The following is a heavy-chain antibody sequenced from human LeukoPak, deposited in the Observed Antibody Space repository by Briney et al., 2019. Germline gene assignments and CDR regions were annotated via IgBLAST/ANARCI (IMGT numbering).Heavy chain of an antibody. CDR2: ITGGGSTT. Sequence: GGSLRLSCAASGFTFSSYAMSWVRQAPGKGLEWVSSITGGGSTTSSADSVKGRFTISRDNSKITLYLQMNSLRAEDTAVYYCARRSSGSPPYYFDYWGQGTLVTVSS. J-gene: IGHJ4*02. CDR1: GFTFSSYA. CDR3: ARRSSGSPPYYFDY. D-gene: IGHD1-26*01. V-gene: IGHV3-23*01.